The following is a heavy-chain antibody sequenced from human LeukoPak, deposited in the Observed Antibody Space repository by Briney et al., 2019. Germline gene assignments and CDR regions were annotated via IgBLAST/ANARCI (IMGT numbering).Heavy chain of an antibody. V-gene: IGHV3-30*18. CDR2: ISYDGSNK. J-gene: IGHJ4*02. D-gene: IGHD4-11*01. Sequence: GRSLRLSCAASGFTLSSYGMHWVRQAPGKGLEWVTLISYDGSNKYYADSVKGRFTISRDNSKNTLHLQMNSLRAEDAAVYYCAKATDDYSRRGIDYWGQGTLVTVSS. CDR1: GFTLSSYG. CDR3: AKATDDYSRRGIDY.